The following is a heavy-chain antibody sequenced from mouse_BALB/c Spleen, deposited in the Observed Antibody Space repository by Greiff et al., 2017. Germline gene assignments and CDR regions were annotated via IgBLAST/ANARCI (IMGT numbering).Heavy chain of an antibody. Sequence: VQGVESGAELAKPGASVKMSCKASGYTFTSYWMHWVKQRPGQGLEWIGYINPSTGYTEYNQKFKDKATLTADKSSSTAYMQLSSLTSEDSAVYYCARIYYDYEFAYWGQGTLVTVSA. J-gene: IGHJ3*01. CDR1: GYTFTSYW. CDR2: INPSTGYT. CDR3: ARIYYDYEFAY. D-gene: IGHD2-4*01. V-gene: IGHV1-7*01.